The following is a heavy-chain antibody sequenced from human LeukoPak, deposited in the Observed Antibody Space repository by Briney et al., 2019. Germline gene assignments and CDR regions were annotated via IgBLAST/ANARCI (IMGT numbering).Heavy chain of an antibody. CDR3: ARGLQWLVT. Sequence: SETRSLTCAVYGGSFSGYYWSWIRQPPGKGLEWIGEINHSGSTNYNPSLKSRVTVSVDTSKNQFSLKLSSVTAADTAVYYCARGLQWLVTWGQGTLVTVSS. CDR1: GGSFSGYY. J-gene: IGHJ5*02. CDR2: INHSGST. D-gene: IGHD6-19*01. V-gene: IGHV4-34*01.